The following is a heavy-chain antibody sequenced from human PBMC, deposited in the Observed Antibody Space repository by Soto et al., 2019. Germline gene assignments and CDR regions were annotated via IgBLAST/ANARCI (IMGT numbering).Heavy chain of an antibody. J-gene: IGHJ4*02. Sequence: QVQLQESGPGLVKPSETLSLTCTVSGGSISSYYWSWIRQPPGKGLEWIGYIYYSGSTNYNPSLKSRVTISVDTSKNQFSLKLSSVTAADTAVYYCASAPGIAAAAAQFDYWGQGTLVTVSS. D-gene: IGHD6-13*01. CDR1: GGSISSYY. CDR2: IYYSGST. CDR3: ASAPGIAAAAAQFDY. V-gene: IGHV4-59*08.